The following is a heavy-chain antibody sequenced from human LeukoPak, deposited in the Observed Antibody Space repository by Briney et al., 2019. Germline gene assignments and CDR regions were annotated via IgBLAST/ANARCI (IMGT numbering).Heavy chain of an antibody. V-gene: IGHV4-39*07. CDR3: ARVPQYYYDSSGYSDY. J-gene: IGHJ4*02. CDR2: IYYSGST. CDR1: GGSISSSNYY. D-gene: IGHD3-22*01. Sequence: SETLSLTCTVSGGSISSSNYYWGWIRQPPGKGLEWIGSIYYSGSTYYSPSLKSRVTISVDTSKNQFSLKLSSVTAADTAVYYCARVPQYYYDSSGYSDYWGQGTLVTVSS.